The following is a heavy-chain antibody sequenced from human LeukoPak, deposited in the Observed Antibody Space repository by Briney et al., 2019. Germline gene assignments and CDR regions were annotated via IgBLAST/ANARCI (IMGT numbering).Heavy chain of an antibody. CDR3: ARDPGGGYFDY. V-gene: IGHV3-33*01. CDR2: IWYDGSNK. Sequence: PGRSLRLSCAASGFTFSSYGMHWVRQAPGKGLEWVAVIWYDGSNKYYADSVKGRFTISRDNSKNTLYLQMNSLRAEDTAVYYCARDPGGGYFDYWAREPWSPSPQ. J-gene: IGHJ4*02. D-gene: IGHD3-16*01. CDR1: GFTFSSYG.